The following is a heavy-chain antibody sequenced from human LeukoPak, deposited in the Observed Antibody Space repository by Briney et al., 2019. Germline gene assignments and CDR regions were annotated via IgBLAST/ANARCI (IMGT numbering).Heavy chain of an antibody. CDR3: ASTPYDYVWGSYRYALYFDC. Sequence: SQTLSLTCTVSGGSISSGGYYWSWIRQHPGKGLEWIGYIYYSGSTYYNPSLKSRVTISVDTSKNQFSLKLSSVTAADTAVYYCASTPYDYVWGSYRYALYFDCWGQGTLVTVSS. D-gene: IGHD3-16*02. J-gene: IGHJ4*02. CDR2: IYYSGST. CDR1: GGSISSGGYY. V-gene: IGHV4-31*03.